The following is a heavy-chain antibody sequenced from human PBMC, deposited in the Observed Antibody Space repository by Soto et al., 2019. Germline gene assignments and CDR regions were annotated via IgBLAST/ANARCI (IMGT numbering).Heavy chain of an antibody. CDR1: GYTFNTYLISG. J-gene: IGHJ4*02. D-gene: IGHD1-26*01. CDR3: TRDERQSCGNLGGYHYDY. CDR2: TNAYSGES. Sequence: VQLLQSGSEMRKPGASVRISCKASGYTFNTYLISGISWVRQAPGQGLEWVGWTNAYSGESNNAGKFQGRITLTADKSANTVYLELSRLGPDDSAVYFCTRDERQSCGNLGGYHYDYWGQGTLVTVSS. V-gene: IGHV1-18*04.